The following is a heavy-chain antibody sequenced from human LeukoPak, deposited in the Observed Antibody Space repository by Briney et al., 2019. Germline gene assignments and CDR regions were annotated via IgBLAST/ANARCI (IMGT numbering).Heavy chain of an antibody. J-gene: IGHJ3*02. D-gene: IGHD4-17*01. V-gene: IGHV1-69*04. Sequence: ASVKVSCKASGGTFSSYAISWVRQAPGQGLEWMGRIIPILGIANYAQKFQGRVTITADKSTSTAYMELSSLRSEDTAVYYCAREGTVGGYGDYVDAFDIWGQGTMVTVSS. CDR3: AREGTVGGYGDYVDAFDI. CDR2: IIPILGIA. CDR1: GGTFSSYA.